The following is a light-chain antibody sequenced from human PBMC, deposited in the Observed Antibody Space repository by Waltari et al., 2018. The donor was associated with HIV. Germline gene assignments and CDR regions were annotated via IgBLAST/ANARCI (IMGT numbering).Light chain of an antibody. CDR1: SSNFGSNS. V-gene: IGLV1-47*01. J-gene: IGLJ2*01. CDR2: RNT. Sequence: QSVLPQPPSASWTPGRRVTISCSGRSSNFGSNSVSCSQHLPGTAPKLLLYRNTQRPSGVHDRFSGSKSGTSASLAISGLRSEDEADYYCAAWGNSLSLLFGGGTKLTVL. CDR3: AAWGNSLSLL.